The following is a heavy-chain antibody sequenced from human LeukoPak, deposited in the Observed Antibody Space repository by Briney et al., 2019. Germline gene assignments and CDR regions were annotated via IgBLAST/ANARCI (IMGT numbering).Heavy chain of an antibody. CDR2: ISGSGGTT. CDR1: GFTFSTSW. CDR3: AKVCTYGDS. J-gene: IGHJ4*02. Sequence: PGGSLRLSCAASGFTFSTSWMYWVRQAPGKGLEWVSSISGSGGTTYDADSVKGRFTISRDNSKNTLYLQMNSLRAEDTAVYYCAKVCTYGDSWGQGTLVTVSS. D-gene: IGHD3-10*01. V-gene: IGHV3-23*01.